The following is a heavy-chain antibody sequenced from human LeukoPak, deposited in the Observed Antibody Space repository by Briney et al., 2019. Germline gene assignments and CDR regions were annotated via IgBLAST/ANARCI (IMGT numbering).Heavy chain of an antibody. J-gene: IGHJ4*02. CDR2: IYHSGSA. D-gene: IGHD6-13*01. Sequence: SETLSLTCAVSGYSISSGYYRGWIRQPPGKGLEWIGSIYHSGSAYYNPSLKSRVTISVDTSKNQFSLKLSSVTAADTAVYYCARHHRPHSSSWLNYWGQGTLVTVSS. CDR3: ARHHRPHSSSWLNY. CDR1: GYSISSGYY. V-gene: IGHV4-38-2*01.